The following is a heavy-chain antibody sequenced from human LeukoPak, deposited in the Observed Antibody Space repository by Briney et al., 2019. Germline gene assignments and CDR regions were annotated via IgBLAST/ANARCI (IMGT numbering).Heavy chain of an antibody. CDR2: ITSSSSTI. CDR3: ARVDWMIGAFDI. D-gene: IGHD3-22*01. Sequence: GGSLRLSCAASGFTFSTYSMNWVRQAPGKGLEWVAYITSSSSTIYYADSVRGRFTISRDNAKNSLYLQMNSLRDEDTAVYYCARVDWMIGAFDIWGQGTMVTVSS. CDR1: GFTFSTYS. V-gene: IGHV3-48*02. J-gene: IGHJ3*02.